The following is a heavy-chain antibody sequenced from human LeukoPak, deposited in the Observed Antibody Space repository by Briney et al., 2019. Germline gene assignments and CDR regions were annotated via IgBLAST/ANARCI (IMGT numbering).Heavy chain of an antibody. D-gene: IGHD6-19*01. CDR2: IYPGDSDT. CDR3: ARQAPAHSSGWLPEAPFDY. Sequence: GESLKISCKGSGYSFTSYWIGWVRQMPGKGLEWMGIIYPGDSDTRYSPSFQGQVTISADKSISTAYLQWSSLKASDTAMYYCARQAPAHSSGWLPEAPFDYWGQGTLVTVSS. CDR1: GYSFTSYW. V-gene: IGHV5-51*01. J-gene: IGHJ4*02.